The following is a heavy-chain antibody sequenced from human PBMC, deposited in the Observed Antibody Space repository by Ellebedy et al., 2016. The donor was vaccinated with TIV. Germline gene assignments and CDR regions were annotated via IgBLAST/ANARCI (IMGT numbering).Heavy chain of an antibody. CDR1: GYSFTSYW. D-gene: IGHD6-19*01. J-gene: IGHJ4*02. CDR3: ARQNGAVAGWYYFDY. V-gene: IGHV5-51*01. Sequence: GESLKISCKGSGYSFTSYWIGWVRQMPGKGLEWMGIIYPGDSDTRYSPSFQGQVTISADKSISTAYLQWSSLKASDTAMYYCARQNGAVAGWYYFDYWGQGTLVTVSS. CDR2: IYPGDSDT.